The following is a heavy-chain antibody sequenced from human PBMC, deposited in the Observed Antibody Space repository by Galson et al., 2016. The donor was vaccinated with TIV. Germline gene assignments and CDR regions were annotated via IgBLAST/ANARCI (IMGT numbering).Heavy chain of an antibody. Sequence: SGGSFTSYAISWVRQAPGQGLEWMGAIVPMFGISTYAQKFQGRVTITADESTSTAYMELSSLRSQDTTVYYCARGGWSGDPGDYHFYYMDVWGKGTTVTVSS. J-gene: IGHJ6*03. V-gene: IGHV1-69*01. D-gene: IGHD4-17*01. CDR3: ARGGWSGDPGDYHFYYMDV. CDR1: GGSFTSYA. CDR2: IVPMFGIS.